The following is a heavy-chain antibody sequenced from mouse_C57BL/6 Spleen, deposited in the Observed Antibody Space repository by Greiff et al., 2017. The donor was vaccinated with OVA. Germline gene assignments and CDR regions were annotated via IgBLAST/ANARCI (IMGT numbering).Heavy chain of an antibody. V-gene: IGHV3-6*01. D-gene: IGHD1-1*01. Sequence: EVKLMESGPGLVKPSQSLSLTCSVTGYSITSGYYWNWIRQFPGNKLEWMGYISYDGSNNYNPSLKNRISITRDTSKNQLFLKLNSVTTEDTATYYCARDRDDGSSFYWYIDVWGTGTTVTVSS. CDR2: ISYDGSN. CDR3: ARDRDDGSSFYWYIDV. CDR1: GYSITSGYY. J-gene: IGHJ1*03.